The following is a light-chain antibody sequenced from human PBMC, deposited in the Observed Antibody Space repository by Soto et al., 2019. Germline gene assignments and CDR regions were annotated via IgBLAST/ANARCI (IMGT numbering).Light chain of an antibody. CDR3: QQFNSYPIT. V-gene: IGKV1-13*02. CDR1: QDIRGA. Sequence: AIQVTQSPSSLSASVGDRVTITCRASQDIRGALAWYQQKPGKAPNLLIYDVSTLESGVPSRFSGSGSGTEFTLTISSLQPEAFGTFYCQQFNSYPITFRHGTRLEIK. CDR2: DVS. J-gene: IGKJ5*01.